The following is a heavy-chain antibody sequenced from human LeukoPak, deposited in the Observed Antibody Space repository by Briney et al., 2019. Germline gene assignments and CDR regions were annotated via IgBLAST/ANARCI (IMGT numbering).Heavy chain of an antibody. V-gene: IGHV4-39*07. Sequence: SETLSLTCTVSGGSISSSSYYWGWIRQPPGKGLEWIGSIYYSGSTYYNPSLKSRVTISVDTSKNQFSLKLSSVTAADTAVYYCARDRAGSFDFWSGYYYYYMDVWGKGTTVTVSS. CDR2: IYYSGST. D-gene: IGHD3-3*01. CDR1: GGSISSSSYY. CDR3: ARDRAGSFDFWSGYYYYYMDV. J-gene: IGHJ6*03.